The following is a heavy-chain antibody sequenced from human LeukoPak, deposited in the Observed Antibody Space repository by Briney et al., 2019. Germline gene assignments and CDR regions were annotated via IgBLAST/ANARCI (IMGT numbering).Heavy chain of an antibody. Sequence: GGSLRLSCAASGFTFSNAWMSWVRQALGKGLEWVGRIKSKTDGGTTDYAAPVEGRFTISRDDSKSTLYLQMNSLKTEDTAVYYCTTDGSSWDEDYWGQGTLVTVSS. J-gene: IGHJ4*02. D-gene: IGHD6-13*01. CDR1: GFTFSNAW. CDR3: TTDGSSWDEDY. V-gene: IGHV3-15*01. CDR2: IKSKTDGGTT.